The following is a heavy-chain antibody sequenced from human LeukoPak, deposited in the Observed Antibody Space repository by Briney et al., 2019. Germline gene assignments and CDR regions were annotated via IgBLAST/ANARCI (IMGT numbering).Heavy chain of an antibody. CDR2: ISGSGGST. CDR3: AKFDRYYDILTGYYNYYGMDV. J-gene: IGHJ6*02. CDR1: GFTFSSYA. V-gene: IGHV3-23*01. D-gene: IGHD3-9*01. Sequence: GGSLRLSCAASGFTFSSYAMSWVRQAPGKGLEWVSAISGSGGSTYYADSVKGRFTISRDNSKNTLYLQMNSLRAEDTAVYYCAKFDRYYDILTGYYNYYGMDVWGQGTTVTVSS.